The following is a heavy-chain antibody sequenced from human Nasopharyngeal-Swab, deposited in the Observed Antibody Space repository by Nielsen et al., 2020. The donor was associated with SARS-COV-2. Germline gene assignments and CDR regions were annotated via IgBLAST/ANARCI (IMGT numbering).Heavy chain of an antibody. V-gene: IGHV3-13*01. J-gene: IGHJ6*03. CDR1: GFTFSSYD. CDR2: IGTAGDK. CDR3: ARGDGSYYSYYYYYMDV. D-gene: IGHD1-26*01. Sequence: GGSLRLSCAASGFTFSSYDMHWVRQATGKGLEWVSAIGTAGDKHYPGSVKGRFTISRENAKNSLYLQMNSLRAGDTAVYYCARGDGSYYSYYYYYMDVCGKGTTVTVSS.